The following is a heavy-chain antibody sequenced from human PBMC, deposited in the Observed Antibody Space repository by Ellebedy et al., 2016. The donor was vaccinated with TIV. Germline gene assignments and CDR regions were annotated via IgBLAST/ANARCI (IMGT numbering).Heavy chain of an antibody. V-gene: IGHV3-11*04. CDR2: ISTSGTSI. Sequence: GGSLRLXCTASGFTFSDYYMSWVRQAPGKQMEWISFISTSGTSIKYADSVRGRFTISRDNAKNSLYLQMNTLRDDDTAMYYCARDSYDMLAGSMHYPFDHWGPGTLVSVSS. J-gene: IGHJ4*02. D-gene: IGHD3-9*01. CDR3: ARDSYDMLAGSMHYPFDH. CDR1: GFTFSDYY.